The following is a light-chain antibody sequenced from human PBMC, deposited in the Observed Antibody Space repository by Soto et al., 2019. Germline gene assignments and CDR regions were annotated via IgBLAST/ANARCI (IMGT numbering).Light chain of an antibody. Sequence: QSVLTQPRSVSGSPGQSVTISCTGTSSDIGAYNYVSWYQQHPGKAPKFLIFDVYIRPSGVPDRFSGSKSDNTASLTISGLQAEDEADYYCCSYAGTYSYVFGTGTKLTVL. CDR1: SSDIGAYNY. V-gene: IGLV2-11*01. CDR3: CSYAGTYSYV. J-gene: IGLJ1*01. CDR2: DVY.